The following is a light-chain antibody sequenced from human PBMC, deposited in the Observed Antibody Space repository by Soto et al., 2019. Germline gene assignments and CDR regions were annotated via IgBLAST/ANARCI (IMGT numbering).Light chain of an antibody. CDR2: LGS. V-gene: IGKV2-28*01. CDR1: QSLLHSNGYNY. CDR3: MQALQTPGLT. J-gene: IGKJ4*01. Sequence: DIVMTPSPLSLPVTPGEPASISCRSSQSLLHSNGYNYLDWYLQKPGQSPQLLIYLGSNRASGVPDRFSGSGSGTDFTLKISRVEAEDVGVYYCMQALQTPGLTVGGGTKVEIK.